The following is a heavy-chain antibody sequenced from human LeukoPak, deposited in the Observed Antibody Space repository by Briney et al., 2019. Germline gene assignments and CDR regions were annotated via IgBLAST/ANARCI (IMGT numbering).Heavy chain of an antibody. CDR1: GFTFSSYG. D-gene: IGHD3-3*01. CDR3: AKDAGDFWSGYYLDY. V-gene: IGHV3-30*02. Sequence: GGSLRLSCAASGFTFSSYGMHWVRQAPGKGLEWVAFIRYDGSNKYYADSVKGRFTISRDNSKNTLYLQMNSLRAEDTAVYYCAKDAGDFWSGYYLDYWGQGTLVTVSS. CDR2: IRYDGSNK. J-gene: IGHJ4*02.